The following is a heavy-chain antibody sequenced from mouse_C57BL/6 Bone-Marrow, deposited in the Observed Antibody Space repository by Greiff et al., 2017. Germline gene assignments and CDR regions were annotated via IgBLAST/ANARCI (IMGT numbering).Heavy chain of an antibody. CDR2: IDPSDSYT. J-gene: IGHJ4*01. D-gene: IGHD1-1*01. Sequence: QVQLQQPGAELVKPGASVKLSCKASGYTFTSYWMQWVKQRPGQGLEWIGEIDPSDSYTNYNQKFKGKATLTVDTSSSTAYMQLSSLTSEHSAVYYCAREDITTVVADYYAMDYWGQGTSVTVSS. V-gene: IGHV1-50*01. CDR3: AREDITTVVADYYAMDY. CDR1: GYTFTSYW.